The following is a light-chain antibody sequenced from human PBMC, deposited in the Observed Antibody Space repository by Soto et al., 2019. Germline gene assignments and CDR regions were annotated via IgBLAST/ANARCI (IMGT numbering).Light chain of an antibody. CDR3: QQYYSYPPIT. J-gene: IGKJ5*01. Sequence: AIRMTQSPSSFSASTGDRVTITCRASQGISSYLAWYQQKPGKAPKLLIYAASTLQSGVPSRFSGSGSGKDFTLTISGLQSEDFSTYYCQQYYSYPPITFGQGTRLEIK. CDR2: AAS. CDR1: QGISSY. V-gene: IGKV1-8*01.